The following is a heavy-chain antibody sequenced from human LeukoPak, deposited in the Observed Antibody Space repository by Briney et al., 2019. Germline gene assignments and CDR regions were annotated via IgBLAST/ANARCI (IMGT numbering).Heavy chain of an antibody. CDR3: AKDDDILTALELDY. Sequence: GGSLRLSCAASGFTFSSYAMSWVRQAPGKGLEWVSAISGSGGSTYYADSVKGRFTISRDNSKNTLYLQMNSLRAEDTAVYYCAKDDDILTALELDYWGQGTLVTVSS. CDR2: ISGSGGST. CDR1: GFTFSSYA. V-gene: IGHV3-23*01. J-gene: IGHJ4*02. D-gene: IGHD3-9*01.